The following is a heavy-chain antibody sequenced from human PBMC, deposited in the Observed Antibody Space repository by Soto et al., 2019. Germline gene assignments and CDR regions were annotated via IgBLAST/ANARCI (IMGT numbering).Heavy chain of an antibody. J-gene: IGHJ4*02. V-gene: IGHV3-53*01. CDR1: GFTVSNYH. Sequence: QLVASGGGLIQPGGSLRLSCAASGFTVSNYHMAWVRQAPGRGPEWVSNIYPGGNTFYGDSGKGRFTISRDNSNNLLYLQMNSLRVEDTAVSYCSRGVDTAKVSYWGQGTLGTASS. D-gene: IGHD5-18*01. CDR3: SRGVDTAKVSY. CDR2: IYPGGNT.